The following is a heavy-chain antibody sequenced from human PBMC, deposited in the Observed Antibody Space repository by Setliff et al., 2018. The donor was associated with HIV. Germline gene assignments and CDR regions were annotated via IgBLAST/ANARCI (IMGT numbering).Heavy chain of an antibody. V-gene: IGHV4-34*01. CDR1: GESFRGHF. Sequence: SETLSLTCVVNGESFRGHFWTWIRQIPGKGLQWIGEIRHSGNTNYNPSLKSRVTISVDTSKNQFSLKLSSVTAADTAVYYCARVVKGSGYLGSYYYYMDVWGKGTTVTVSS. CDR2: IRHSGNT. J-gene: IGHJ6*03. CDR3: ARVVKGSGYLGSYYYYMDV. D-gene: IGHD3-22*01.